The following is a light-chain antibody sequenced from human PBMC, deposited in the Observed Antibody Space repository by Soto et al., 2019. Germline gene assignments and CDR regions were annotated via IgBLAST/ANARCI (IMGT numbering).Light chain of an antibody. CDR2: AAS. V-gene: IGKV1-39*01. Sequence: DIPMTQSPSSLSASVGDRVTITCRASQSISSYLNWYQQKPGKAPKLLIYAASSLQSGVPSRFSGRGSGTDFTLTISSLQPEDFATYYCQQSYSTPTFGQGTKLEIK. CDR3: QQSYSTPT. CDR1: QSISSY. J-gene: IGKJ2*01.